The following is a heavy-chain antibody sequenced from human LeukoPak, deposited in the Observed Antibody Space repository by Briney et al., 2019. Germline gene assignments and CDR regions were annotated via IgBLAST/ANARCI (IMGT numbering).Heavy chain of an antibody. J-gene: IGHJ4*02. V-gene: IGHV3-33*08. CDR3: ARGDPTVTTNKNFDY. CDR2: IWYDGSNK. Sequence: PGRSLRLSCAASGFSFSNYDMHWVRQAPAMGLEWVAVIWYDGSNKYYADSVKGRFTISRDNSKNTLYLQMNSLRVEDTAVYYCARGDPTVTTNKNFDYWGQGTLVTVSS. D-gene: IGHD4-17*01. CDR1: GFSFSNYD.